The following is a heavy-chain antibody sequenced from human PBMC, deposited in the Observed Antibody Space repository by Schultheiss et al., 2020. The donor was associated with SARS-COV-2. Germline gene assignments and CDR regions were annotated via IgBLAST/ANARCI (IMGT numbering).Heavy chain of an antibody. CDR1: GFTFSSYA. V-gene: IGHV3-23*01. Sequence: GESLKISCAASGFTFSSYAMSWVRQAPGKGLEWVSAISGSGGSTYYADSVKGRFTISRDNSKNTLYLQMNSLRAEDTAVYYCTRDCTSCYGDDAFDIWGQGTMVTVSS. CDR2: ISGSGGST. D-gene: IGHD2-2*01. CDR3: TRDCTSCYGDDAFDI. J-gene: IGHJ3*02.